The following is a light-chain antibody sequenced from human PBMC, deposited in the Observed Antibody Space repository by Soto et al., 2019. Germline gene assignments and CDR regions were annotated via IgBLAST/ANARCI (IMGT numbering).Light chain of an antibody. V-gene: IGLV2-11*01. CDR2: DVS. Sequence: QSVLTQPRSVSGSPGQSVTISCTGTSSDVGGYKYVSWYQQHPGKAPKLMIYDVSERPSGVPDRFSGSKSGNTASLTISGLQAEDEADYYCCSYAGSFTVYVFGIGTKVTV. CDR1: SSDVGGYKY. CDR3: CSYAGSFTVYV. J-gene: IGLJ1*01.